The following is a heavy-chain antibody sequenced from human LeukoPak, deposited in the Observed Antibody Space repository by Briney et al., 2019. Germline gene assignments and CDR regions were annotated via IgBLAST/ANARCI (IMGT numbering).Heavy chain of an antibody. CDR1: GGSISSGGYS. J-gene: IGHJ6*02. Sequence: SETLSLTCTVSGGSISSGGYSWSWIRQPPGKGLEWIGYIYHSGSTYYNPSLKSRVTISVDRSKNQFSLKLSSVTAADTAVYYCARGWRTTATTSLNNYYYYGMDVWGQGTTVTVSS. D-gene: IGHD4-11*01. V-gene: IGHV4-30-2*01. CDR2: IYHSGST. CDR3: ARGWRTTATTSLNNYYYYGMDV.